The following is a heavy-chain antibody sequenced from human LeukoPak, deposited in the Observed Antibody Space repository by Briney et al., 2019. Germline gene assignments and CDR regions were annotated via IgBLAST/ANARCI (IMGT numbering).Heavy chain of an antibody. CDR3: ARRARIQLWLKDP. J-gene: IGHJ5*02. V-gene: IGHV1-69*06. Sequence: SVKVSCKASGGTFSSYAISWVRQAPGQGLEWMGGIIPIFGTANYAQKFQGRVTITADKSTSTAYMELSSLRSEDTAVYYCARRARIQLWLKDPWGQGTLVTVSS. D-gene: IGHD5-18*01. CDR2: IIPIFGTA. CDR1: GGTFSSYA.